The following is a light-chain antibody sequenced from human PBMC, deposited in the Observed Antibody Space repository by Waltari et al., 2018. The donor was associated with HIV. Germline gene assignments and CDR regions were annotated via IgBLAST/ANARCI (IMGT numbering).Light chain of an antibody. J-gene: IGLJ2*01. CDR2: EDN. CDR1: SSDTGNYNL. Sequence: QSALTPPASVSGSPGQSIPIPCTGTSSDTGNYNLVSWYQLYPGKAPKLIIYEDNKRPSGVSNRFSGSKSADTASLTISGLQAEDEADYYCCAYAGGLEFGGGTKLTVL. CDR3: CAYAGGLE. V-gene: IGLV2-23*01.